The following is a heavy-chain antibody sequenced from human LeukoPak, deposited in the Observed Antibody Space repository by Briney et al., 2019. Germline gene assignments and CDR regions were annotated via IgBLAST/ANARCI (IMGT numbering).Heavy chain of an antibody. D-gene: IGHD6-13*01. CDR3: ARGQRIAAAGGREFNWFDP. CDR2: INHSGST. Sequence: SETQSLTCAVYGGSFSRYYWSWIRQPPGKGLEWIGEINHSGSTNYNPSLKSRVTISVDTSKNQFSLKLSSVTAADTAVYYCARGQRIAAAGGREFNWFDPWGQGTLLTVSS. J-gene: IGHJ5*02. V-gene: IGHV4-34*01. CDR1: GGSFSRYY.